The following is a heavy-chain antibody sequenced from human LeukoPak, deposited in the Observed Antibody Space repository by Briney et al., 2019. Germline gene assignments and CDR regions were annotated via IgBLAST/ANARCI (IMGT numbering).Heavy chain of an antibody. D-gene: IGHD6-13*01. Sequence: GGSLRLSCAASGFTFSSYGMHWVRQAPGKGLEWVAVISYDGSNKYYADSVKGRFTISRDNSKNTLYLQMNSLRAEDTAVYYCAKDRGSSWLEGDFDYWGQGTLVTVSS. V-gene: IGHV3-30*18. J-gene: IGHJ4*02. CDR3: AKDRGSSWLEGDFDY. CDR1: GFTFSSYG. CDR2: ISYDGSNK.